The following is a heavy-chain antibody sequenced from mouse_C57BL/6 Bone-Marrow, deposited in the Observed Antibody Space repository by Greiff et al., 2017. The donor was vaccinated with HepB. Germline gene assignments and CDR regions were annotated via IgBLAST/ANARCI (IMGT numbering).Heavy chain of an antibody. Sequence: QVQLQQSGAELVKPGASVKMSCKASGYTFTTYPIEWMKQNHGQSLEWIGNFHPYNDDTKYNEKFKGKATLTVEKSSSTFYLQLSRLTSDDSAVYYCARRGSSRYWYFDVWGTGTTVTVSS. CDR2: FHPYNDDT. V-gene: IGHV1-47*01. CDR1: GYTFTTYP. CDR3: ARRGSSRYWYFDV. J-gene: IGHJ1*03.